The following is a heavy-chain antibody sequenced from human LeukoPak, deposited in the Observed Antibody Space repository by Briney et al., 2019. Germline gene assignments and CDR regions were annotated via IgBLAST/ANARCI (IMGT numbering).Heavy chain of an antibody. CDR3: ARGLGCYDILTGYYSNWFDP. CDR1: GGSFSGYY. V-gene: IGHV4-34*01. J-gene: IGHJ5*02. CDR2: INHSGST. D-gene: IGHD3-9*01. Sequence: SETLSLTCAVYGGSFSGYYWSWIRQPPGKGLEWIGEINHSGSTNYIPSLKSRVTISVDTSKNQFSLKLSSVTAADTAVYYCARGLGCYDILTGYYSNWFDPWGQGTLVTVSS.